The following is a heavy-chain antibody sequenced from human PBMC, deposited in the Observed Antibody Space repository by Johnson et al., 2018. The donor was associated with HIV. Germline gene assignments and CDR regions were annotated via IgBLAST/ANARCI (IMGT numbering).Heavy chain of an antibody. CDR3: AREGPSERAGFDI. CDR1: GFTFSDYY. Sequence: QVQLVESGGGLVKPGGSLRLSCAASGFTFSDYYMSWIRQAPGKGLERVSYISSSGSTIYYADSVKGRFNIPRDNAKNSLYLQMKRLRADDTAVYYCAREGPSERAGFDIWGQGTMVTVSS. CDR2: ISSSGSTI. J-gene: IGHJ3*02. V-gene: IGHV3-11*04.